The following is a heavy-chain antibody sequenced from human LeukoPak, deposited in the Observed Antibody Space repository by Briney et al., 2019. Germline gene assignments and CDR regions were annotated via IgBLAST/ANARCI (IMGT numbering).Heavy chain of an antibody. V-gene: IGHV4-34*01. Sequence: SETLSLTCAVYGGSFSGYYWNWIRQPPGKGLEWIGEINHSGSTNYNPSLKSRVTISVDTSKNQFSLKLSSVTAADTAVYYCARPYDSSGYYNSWGQGTLVTVSS. CDR1: GGSFSGYY. CDR2: INHSGST. J-gene: IGHJ4*02. D-gene: IGHD3-22*01. CDR3: ARPYDSSGYYNS.